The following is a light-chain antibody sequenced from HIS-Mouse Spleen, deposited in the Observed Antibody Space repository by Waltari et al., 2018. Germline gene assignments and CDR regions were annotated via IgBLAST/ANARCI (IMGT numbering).Light chain of an antibody. CDR3: QQYYSYPYT. CDR2: AAS. CDR1: QGISSY. V-gene: IGKV1-8*01. Sequence: AIRMTQSPSSFSASTGDRVTITCRASQGISSYLAWYQQKPGKAPKLLIDAASTLQSGVPSRCSGSGSGTDFTLTISCLQSEDFATYYCQQYYSYPYTFGQGTKLESK. J-gene: IGKJ2*01.